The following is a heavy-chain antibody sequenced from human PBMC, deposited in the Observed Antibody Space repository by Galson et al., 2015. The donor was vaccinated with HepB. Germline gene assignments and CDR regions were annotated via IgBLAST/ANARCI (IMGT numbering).Heavy chain of an antibody. Sequence: ETLSLTCTVPGGSISSYYWSWLRQPPGKGLEWIGFISYSGSTNYDPSLESRVTMSLDPSKNQFSLRLNSVTAADTAVYYCARFRGVVVTAISHYYFDYWGQGALVTVSS. CDR1: GGSISSYY. V-gene: IGHV4-59*01. CDR3: ARFRGVVVTAISHYYFDY. D-gene: IGHD2-21*02. J-gene: IGHJ4*02. CDR2: ISYSGST.